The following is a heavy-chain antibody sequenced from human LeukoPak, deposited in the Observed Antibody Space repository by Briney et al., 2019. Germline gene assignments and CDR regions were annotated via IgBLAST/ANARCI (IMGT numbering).Heavy chain of an antibody. CDR2: ISWNSGSI. CDR1: GFTFDDYA. J-gene: IGHJ4*02. CDR3: AKDAHSGYSSGWAYFDY. V-gene: IGHV3-9*01. Sequence: GGSLRLSCAASGFTFDDYAMHWVRQAPGKGREWVSGISWNSGSIGYADSVKGRFTISRDNAKNSLYLQMNSLRAKDTALYYCAKDAHSGYSSGWAYFDYWGQGTLVTVSS. D-gene: IGHD6-19*01.